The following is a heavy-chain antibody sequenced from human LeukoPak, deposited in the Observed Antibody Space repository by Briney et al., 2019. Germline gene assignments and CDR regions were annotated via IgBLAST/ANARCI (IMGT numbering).Heavy chain of an antibody. J-gene: IGHJ4*02. V-gene: IGHV3-15*01. CDR3: TTEEIAVAGTPDY. CDR2: IKSKTDGGTT. CDR1: GFTFSNAW. Sequence: GGSLRLSCAASGFTFSNAWMSWVRQAPGKGLEWVGRIKSKTDGGTTDHAAPVKGRFTISRDDSKNTLYLQMNSLKTEDTAVYYCTTEEIAVAGTPDYWGQGTLVTVSS. D-gene: IGHD6-19*01.